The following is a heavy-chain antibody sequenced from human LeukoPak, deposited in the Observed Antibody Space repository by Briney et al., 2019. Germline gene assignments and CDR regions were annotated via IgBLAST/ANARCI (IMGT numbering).Heavy chain of an antibody. Sequence: PGGSLRLSCAASGFTFSSYAMSWVRQAPGKGLEWVSAISGSGGSTYYADSVKGRFTISRDNSKITLYLQMNSLRAEDTAVYYCAKARAGYNSYYFDYWGQGTLVTVSS. CDR3: AKARAGYNSYYFDY. CDR1: GFTFSSYA. D-gene: IGHD5-24*01. CDR2: ISGSGGST. J-gene: IGHJ4*02. V-gene: IGHV3-23*01.